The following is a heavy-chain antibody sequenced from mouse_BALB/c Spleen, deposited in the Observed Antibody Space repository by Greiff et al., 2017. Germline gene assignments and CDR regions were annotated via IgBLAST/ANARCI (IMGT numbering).Heavy chain of an antibody. D-gene: IGHD2-4*01. Sequence: QVQLKESGPGLVAPSQSLSITCTVSGFSLTSYGVSWVRQPPGKGLEWLGVIWGDGSTNYHSALISRLSISKDNSKSQVFLKMNSLQTDDTARYYCARDDDHYYAMDYWGQGTSVTVSS. V-gene: IGHV2-3*01. CDR1: GFSLTSYG. CDR2: IWGDGST. J-gene: IGHJ4*01. CDR3: ARDDDHYYAMDY.